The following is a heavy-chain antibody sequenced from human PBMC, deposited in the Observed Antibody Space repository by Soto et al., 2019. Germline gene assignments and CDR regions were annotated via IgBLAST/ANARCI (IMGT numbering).Heavy chain of an antibody. V-gene: IGHV1-69*01. CDR1: GDTFNNYA. J-gene: IGHJ3*02. Sequence: QAQLVQSGAEVKKPGSSVKVSCKASGDTFNNYAFNWVRQAPGQGLEWMGGILPILGTTNYAQNFQGRVTITADESTSTVYMSLRSLRSEDTAVYYCARDPGLYSSHSNDAFDMWGQGTMVTVSS. D-gene: IGHD6-19*01. CDR2: ILPILGTT. CDR3: ARDPGLYSSHSNDAFDM.